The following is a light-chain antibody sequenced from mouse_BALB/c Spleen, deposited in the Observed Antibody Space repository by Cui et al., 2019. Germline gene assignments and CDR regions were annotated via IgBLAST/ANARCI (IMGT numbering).Light chain of an antibody. V-gene: IGKV4-63*01. J-gene: IGKJ2*01. CDR3: FQESGYPYT. Sequence: ENVLTQSPAIMSASPGEKVTMTCSASSSVSYMNWYQQKSSTSPKLWIYDTSKLASGVPGRFSGSGSGNSYSLTISSMEAEDVATYYCFQESGYPYTFGGGTKLEIK. CDR2: DTS. CDR1: SSVSY.